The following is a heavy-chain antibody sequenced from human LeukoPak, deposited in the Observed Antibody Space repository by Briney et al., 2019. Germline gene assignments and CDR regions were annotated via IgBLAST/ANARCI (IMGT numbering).Heavy chain of an antibody. CDR3: ARDVGSGWPFDY. D-gene: IGHD6-19*01. CDR2: ISSSSSYI. J-gene: IGHJ4*02. CDR1: GFTFSSYS. V-gene: IGHV3-21*01. Sequence: GGSLRLSCAASGFTFSSYSMNWVRQAPRKGQGCVSSISSSSSYIYYADSVKGRVTISRDNAKNSLYLQMNSLRAEDTAVYYCARDVGSGWPFDYWGQGTLVTVSS.